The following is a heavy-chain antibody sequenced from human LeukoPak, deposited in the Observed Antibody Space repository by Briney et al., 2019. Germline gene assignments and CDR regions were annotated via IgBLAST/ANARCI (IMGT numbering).Heavy chain of an antibody. V-gene: IGHV4-39*01. D-gene: IGHD1-14*01. CDR3: ARKRGMGYYYYMDV. J-gene: IGHJ6*03. CDR1: GGSISSSSYY. Sequence: PSETLSLTCTVSGGSISSSSYYWGWIRQPPGKGLEWIGSIYYSGSTYYNPSLKSRVTISVDTSKKQFSLQLSSVTAADTAVYYCARKRGMGYYYYMDVWGKGTTVTVSS. CDR2: IYYSGST.